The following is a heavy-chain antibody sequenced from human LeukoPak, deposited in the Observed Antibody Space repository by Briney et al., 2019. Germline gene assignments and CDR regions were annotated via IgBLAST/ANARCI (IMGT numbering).Heavy chain of an antibody. V-gene: IGHV4-59*11. D-gene: IGHD6-19*01. CDR2: IYSSVST. Sequence: SETLSLTCTVSGDSINDHYWSWIRQPPGEGLEWIAYIYSSVSTNYNPSLKSRVTISVDTSKSQFSLKLSSVTAADTAVYYCARDLRVAVAGKGWFDPWGQGTLVTVSS. CDR1: GDSINDHY. CDR3: ARDLRVAVAGKGWFDP. J-gene: IGHJ5*02.